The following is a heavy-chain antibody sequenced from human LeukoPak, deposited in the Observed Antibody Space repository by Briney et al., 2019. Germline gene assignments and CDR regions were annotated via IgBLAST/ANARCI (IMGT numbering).Heavy chain of an antibody. Sequence: SETLSLTCTVSGGSIGSYYWHWIRQPPGKGLEWIGYIYFTGSTNYNPSLKSRVTISVDTSKNQFSLKLSSVTAADTAVYYCARDVELGYCSGGSCTGSRWFDPWGQGTLVTVSS. D-gene: IGHD2-15*01. J-gene: IGHJ5*02. CDR1: GGSIGSYY. CDR3: ARDVELGYCSGGSCTGSRWFDP. V-gene: IGHV4-59*12. CDR2: IYFTGST.